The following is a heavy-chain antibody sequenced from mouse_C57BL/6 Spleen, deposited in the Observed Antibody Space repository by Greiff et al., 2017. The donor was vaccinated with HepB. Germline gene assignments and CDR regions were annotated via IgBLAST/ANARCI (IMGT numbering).Heavy chain of an antibody. D-gene: IGHD2-3*01. J-gene: IGHJ4*01. V-gene: IGHV1-26*01. CDR2: INPNNGGT. CDR3: ARSVGADDYALDY. CDR1: GYTFTDYY. Sequence: EVQLQQSGPELVKPGASVKISCKASGYTFTDYYMNWVKQSHGKSLEWIGDINPNNGGTSYNQKFKGKATLTVDKSSSTAYMALRSLTSEDSAVYDCARSVGADDYALDYGGQGTPATVSS.